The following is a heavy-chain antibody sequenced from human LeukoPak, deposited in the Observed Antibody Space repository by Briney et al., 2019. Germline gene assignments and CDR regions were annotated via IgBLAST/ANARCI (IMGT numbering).Heavy chain of an antibody. V-gene: IGHV3-21*01. CDR2: ISSSSSYI. D-gene: IGHD3-10*01. J-gene: IGHJ4*02. CDR1: GFTFSSYS. Sequence: GGSLRLSCAASGFTFSSYSMNWVRQAPGKGLEWVPSISSSSSYIYYADSVKGRFTISRDNSKNTLYLQMNSLRAEDAAVYYCAKDTRGDYGWDFDYWGQGTLVTVSS. CDR3: AKDTRGDYGWDFDY.